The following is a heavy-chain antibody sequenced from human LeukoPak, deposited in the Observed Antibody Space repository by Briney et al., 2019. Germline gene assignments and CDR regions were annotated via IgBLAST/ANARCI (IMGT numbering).Heavy chain of an antibody. CDR2: IKQDGSEK. Sequence: GGSLRLSCAASGFTFSSYEMNWVRQAPGKGLEWVANIKQDGSEKYYVDSVKGRFTISRDNAKNSLYLQMNSLRAEDTAVYYCARDSKSFQHWGQGTLVTVSS. J-gene: IGHJ1*01. V-gene: IGHV3-7*01. CDR3: ARDSKSFQH. CDR1: GFTFSSYE.